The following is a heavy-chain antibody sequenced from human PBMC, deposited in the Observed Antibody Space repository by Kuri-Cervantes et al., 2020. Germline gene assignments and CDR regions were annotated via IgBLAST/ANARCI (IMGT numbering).Heavy chain of an antibody. D-gene: IGHD3-16*01. J-gene: IGHJ5*02. Sequence: SLKISCAASGFTFDDYAMHWVRQAPGKGLEWGSGISWNSGSIGYADSVKGRFTIPRDNAKNSLYLQMNSLRAEDTALYYCAXXGGKGPPWGQGTLVTVSS. V-gene: IGHV3-9*01. CDR3: AXXGGKGPP. CDR1: GFTFDDYA. CDR2: ISWNSGSI.